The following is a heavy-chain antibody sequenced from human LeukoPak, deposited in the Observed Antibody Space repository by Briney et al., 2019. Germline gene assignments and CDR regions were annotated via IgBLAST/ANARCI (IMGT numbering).Heavy chain of an antibody. CDR1: RFTVSVNF. Sequence: PGGSLRLSCAASRFTVSVNFMTWVRQAPGMGLEWVSLVHSAGSAYHADSVKGRFTISRDNSKNMLYLQMNSLRAEDTAVYYCARQAQNSGYSSRLHWYFDLWGPGTLVTVSS. CDR2: VHSAGSA. D-gene: IGHD5-18*01. V-gene: IGHV3-66*04. J-gene: IGHJ2*01. CDR3: ARQAQNSGYSSRLHWYFDL.